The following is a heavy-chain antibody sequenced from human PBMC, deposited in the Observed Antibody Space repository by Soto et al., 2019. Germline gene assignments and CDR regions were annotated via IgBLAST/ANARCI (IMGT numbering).Heavy chain of an antibody. V-gene: IGHV3-23*01. Sequence: GGSLRLSCAASGFTFSSYAMSWVRQAPGKGPEWVSAISGSGGSTYYADSVKGRFTISRDNSKNTLYLQMNSLRAEDTAVYYCAKDQGGSSSSAAFDIWGQGTMVTVSS. D-gene: IGHD6-6*01. CDR1: GFTFSSYA. CDR2: ISGSGGST. CDR3: AKDQGGSSSSAAFDI. J-gene: IGHJ3*02.